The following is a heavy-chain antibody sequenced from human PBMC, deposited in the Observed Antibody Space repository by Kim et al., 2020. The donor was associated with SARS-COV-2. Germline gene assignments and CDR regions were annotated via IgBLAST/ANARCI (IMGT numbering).Heavy chain of an antibody. J-gene: IGHJ5*02. CDR3: ASSEPRIFGTLKLDP. Sequence: GGSLRLSCAASGFRFSTYWMHWVRQAPGKGLVWVSRVDPYGGLTTYPDSVKGRFTISRDNAKNTLYLQMNSLRVEDTAVYYCASSEPRIFGTLKLDPWGRGTLVTVSS. CDR1: GFRFSTYW. CDR2: VDPYGGLT. D-gene: IGHD3-9*01. V-gene: IGHV3-74*03.